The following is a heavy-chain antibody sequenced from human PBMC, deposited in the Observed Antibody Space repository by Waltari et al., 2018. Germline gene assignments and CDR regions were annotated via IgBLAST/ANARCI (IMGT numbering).Heavy chain of an antibody. CDR2: IDYSGTK. CDR1: GGSISSSTYY. D-gene: IGHD3-9*01. Sequence: QLQLQESGPGLVKPSETLSLTCTVSGGSISSSTYYWGWIRQTTGKGLECIGSIDYSGTKYHNPSRKSRITISIDTSQNQFSLKLYSVTAADTAVYYCARLPLNYAVDVWGQGTTVTVSS. CDR3: ARLPLNYAVDV. J-gene: IGHJ6*02. V-gene: IGHV4-39*07.